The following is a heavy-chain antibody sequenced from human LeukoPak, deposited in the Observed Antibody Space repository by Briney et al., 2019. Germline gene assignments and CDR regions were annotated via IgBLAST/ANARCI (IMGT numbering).Heavy chain of an antibody. Sequence: GGSLRLSCAASGFTFSDYYISWIRQAPGKELELVSYISSSGSTIYYADSVKGRITISRDNAKNSLYLQMNSLRGEDTAVYYCARDQRYCSSTSCYRYNWFDPWGQGTLVTVSS. CDR2: ISSSGSTI. D-gene: IGHD2-2*01. V-gene: IGHV3-11*01. CDR1: GFTFSDYY. J-gene: IGHJ5*02. CDR3: ARDQRYCSSTSCYRYNWFDP.